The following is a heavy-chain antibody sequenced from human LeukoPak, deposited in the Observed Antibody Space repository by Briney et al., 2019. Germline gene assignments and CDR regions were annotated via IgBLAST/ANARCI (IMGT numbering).Heavy chain of an antibody. V-gene: IGHV3-74*01. Sequence: AASLRLSCAASGFTFSSYWMHLLRQAPEGGLLWVSRITSDGSSTSYADSVKGRFTISRDNAKSTLYLQMNSVRAEDTAVYYCAKFVSGWRRAYMDVWGKGTTVTVSS. D-gene: IGHD3-10*01. CDR2: ITSDGSST. CDR3: AKFVSGWRRAYMDV. J-gene: IGHJ6*03. CDR1: GFTFSSYW.